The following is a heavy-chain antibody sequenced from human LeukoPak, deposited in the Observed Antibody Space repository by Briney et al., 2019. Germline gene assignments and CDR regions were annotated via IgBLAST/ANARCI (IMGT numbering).Heavy chain of an antibody. V-gene: IGHV3-23*01. Sequence: GGSLRLSCAASGFTFSSYAMSWVRQAPVKGLEWVSAISGSGGSTYYADSVKGRFTISRDNSKNTLYLQMNSLRAEDTAVYYCAKDRWVKNSGRSETYYFDYWGQGTLVTVSS. CDR2: ISGSGGST. CDR3: AKDRWVKNSGRSETYYFDY. D-gene: IGHD1-26*01. J-gene: IGHJ4*02. CDR1: GFTFSSYA.